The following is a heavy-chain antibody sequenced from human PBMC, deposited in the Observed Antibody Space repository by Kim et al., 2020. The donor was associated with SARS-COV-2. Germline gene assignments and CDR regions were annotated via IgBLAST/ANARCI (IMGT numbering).Heavy chain of an antibody. D-gene: IGHD3-10*01. V-gene: IGHV4-59*01. CDR1: GGSISSYY. CDR3: ARELLWFGELMNWFDP. CDR2: IYYSGST. Sequence: SETLSLTCTVSGGSISSYYWSWIRQPPGKGLEWIGYIYYSGSTNYNPSLKSRVTISVDTSKNQFSLKLSSVTAADTAVYYCARELLWFGELMNWFDPWGQGTLVTVSS. J-gene: IGHJ5*02.